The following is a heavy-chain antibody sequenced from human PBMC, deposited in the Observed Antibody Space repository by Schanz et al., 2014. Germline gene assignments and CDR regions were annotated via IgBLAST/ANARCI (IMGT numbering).Heavy chain of an antibody. V-gene: IGHV1-69*08. D-gene: IGHD4-4*01. CDR3: ARDVAGRTYNNWLDP. J-gene: IGHJ5*02. Sequence: QVQLVQSGAEVKKPGSSVKVSCKASGGTFSSYTISWVRQAPGQGLEWMGKITPIFDLTKKAEKFQGRVTITADKSTSTAYMEMSSLTFEDTAVYYCARDVAGRTYNNWLDPWGQGSLVTVSS. CDR2: ITPIFDLT. CDR1: GGTFSSYT.